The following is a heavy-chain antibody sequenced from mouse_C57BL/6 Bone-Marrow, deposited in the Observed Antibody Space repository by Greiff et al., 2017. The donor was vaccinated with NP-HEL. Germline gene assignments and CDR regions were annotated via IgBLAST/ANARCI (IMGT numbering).Heavy chain of an antibody. CDR3: ARRGGLPLYFDY. Sequence: EVQLQQSGPVLVKPGASVKMSCKASGYTFTDYYMNWVKQSHGKSLEWIGVINPYNGGTSYNQKFKGKATLTVDKSSSTAYMELNSLTSEDSAVYYCARRGGLPLYFDYWGQGTTLTVSS. CDR2: INPYNGGT. V-gene: IGHV1-19*01. J-gene: IGHJ2*01. D-gene: IGHD2-4*01. CDR1: GYTFTDYY.